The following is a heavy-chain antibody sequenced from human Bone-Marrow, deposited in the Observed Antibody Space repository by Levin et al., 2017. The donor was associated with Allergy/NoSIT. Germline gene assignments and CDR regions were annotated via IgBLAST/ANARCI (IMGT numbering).Heavy chain of an antibody. V-gene: IGHV2-70*01. Sequence: SGPTLVKPTQTLTLTCTFSGFSLDTSGTCVTWIRQAPGKALEWLALIDWEDDKYYNTSLKTRLTISKDTSKNQVVLTMTNMDPVDTATYYCARVPDYYYYGMDVWGRGTTVTVSS. CDR1: GFSLDTSGTC. J-gene: IGHJ6*02. CDR3: ARVPDYYYYGMDV. CDR2: IDWEDDK.